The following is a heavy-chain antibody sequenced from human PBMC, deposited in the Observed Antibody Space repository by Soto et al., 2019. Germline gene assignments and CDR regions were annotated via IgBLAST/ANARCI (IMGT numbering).Heavy chain of an antibody. J-gene: IGHJ4*02. CDR1: GYTFISYD. CDR3: ARWGQNAAAGPKFDY. V-gene: IGHV1-8*02. Sequence: QVQLVQSGAEVAKPGASVKVSCKASGYTFISYDINWVRQAPGQGLEWIGWMNPNTANPGFAKKFQGRVTMTRDIPASTAYVELSGLRSEDTAVYYCARWGQNAAAGPKFDYWGQGTLVTVSS. D-gene: IGHD2-15*01. CDR2: MNPNTANP.